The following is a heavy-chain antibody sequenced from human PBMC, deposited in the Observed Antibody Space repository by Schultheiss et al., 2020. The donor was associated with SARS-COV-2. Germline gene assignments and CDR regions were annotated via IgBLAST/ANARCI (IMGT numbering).Heavy chain of an antibody. Sequence: SETLSLTCTVSGGSISSYYWSWIRQPPGKGLEWIGYIYYSGSTNYNPSLKSRVTISVDTSKNQFSLKLSSVTAADTAVYYCATCTRRLYYYYGMDVWGQGTTVTVSS. D-gene: IGHD3-22*01. V-gene: IGHV4-59*12. CDR2: IYYSGST. CDR1: GGSISSYY. J-gene: IGHJ6*02. CDR3: ATCTRRLYYYYGMDV.